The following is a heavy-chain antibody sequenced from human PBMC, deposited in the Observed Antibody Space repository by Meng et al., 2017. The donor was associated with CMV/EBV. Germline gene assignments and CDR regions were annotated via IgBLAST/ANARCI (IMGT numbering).Heavy chain of an antibody. CDR2: KWYDGSNK. J-gene: IGHJ6*02. V-gene: IGHV3-33*06. Sequence: GGSLRLSCAASGFTFSSYGMHWVRQAPGKGLEWVAVKWYDGSNKYYADSVKGRFTISRDNSKNTLYLQMNSLRAEDTAVYYCAKDAGRYSGYDFGSYYYYYGMDVWGQGTTVTVSS. D-gene: IGHD5-12*01. CDR3: AKDAGRYSGYDFGSYYYYYGMDV. CDR1: GFTFSSYG.